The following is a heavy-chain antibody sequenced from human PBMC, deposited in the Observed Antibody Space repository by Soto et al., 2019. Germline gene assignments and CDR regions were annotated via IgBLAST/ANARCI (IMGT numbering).Heavy chain of an antibody. Sequence: EVQLLESGGGFVQPGGSLRLSCAVSGVTSSTYAMNWVRQAPGKGLEWVSTISDTGGGTFYAGSVKGRFTISRDNSKNTVYLQMRSLRADDSAMYFCAVGRHKTSGSNTWFDPWGRGTLVTVSS. CDR2: ISDTGGGT. V-gene: IGHV3-23*01. J-gene: IGHJ5*02. CDR1: GVTSSTYA. CDR3: AVGRHKTSGSNTWFDP. D-gene: IGHD3-22*01.